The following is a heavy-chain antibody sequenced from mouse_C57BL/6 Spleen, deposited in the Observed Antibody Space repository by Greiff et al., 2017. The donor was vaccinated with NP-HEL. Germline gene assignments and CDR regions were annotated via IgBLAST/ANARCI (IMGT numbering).Heavy chain of an antibody. Sequence: QVQLQQPGAELVRPGSSVKLSCKASGYTFTSYWMHWVKQRPIQGLEWIGNIDPSDSETHYNQKFKDKATLTVDQSSSTAYMQLSSLTSEDSAVYYCARSLYYGSSYGYFDVWGTGTTVTVSS. V-gene: IGHV1-52*01. CDR3: ARSLYYGSSYGYFDV. CDR2: IDPSDSET. J-gene: IGHJ1*03. CDR1: GYTFTSYW. D-gene: IGHD1-1*01.